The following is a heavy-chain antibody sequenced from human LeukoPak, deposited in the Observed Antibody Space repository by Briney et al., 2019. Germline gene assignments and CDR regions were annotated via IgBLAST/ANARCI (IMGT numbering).Heavy chain of an antibody. CDR1: GYTFTSYG. V-gene: IGHV1-18*01. CDR3: ARVGLGRYYDYVWGSSTRALVDY. Sequence: ASVKVSCKASGYTFTSYGISWVRQAPGQGLEWMGWISAYNGNTNYAQKLQGRVTMTTDTSTSTAYMELRSLRSDDTAVYYCARVGLGRYYDYVWGSSTRALVDYWGQGTLVTVSS. D-gene: IGHD3-16*01. J-gene: IGHJ4*02. CDR2: ISAYNGNT.